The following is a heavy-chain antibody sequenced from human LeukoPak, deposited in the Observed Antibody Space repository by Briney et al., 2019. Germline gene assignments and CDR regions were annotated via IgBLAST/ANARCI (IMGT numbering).Heavy chain of an antibody. CDR2: IYYSGST. V-gene: IGHV4-39*07. D-gene: IGHD6-6*01. CDR1: GGSISSSSYY. J-gene: IGHJ4*02. CDR3: ARGGPIAARPVDY. Sequence: PSETLSLTCTVSGGSISSSSYYWGWIRQPPGKGLEWIGSIYYSGSTYYNPSLKSRVTISVDTSKNQFSLKLSSVTAADTAVYYCARGGPIAARPVDYWGQGTLVTVSS.